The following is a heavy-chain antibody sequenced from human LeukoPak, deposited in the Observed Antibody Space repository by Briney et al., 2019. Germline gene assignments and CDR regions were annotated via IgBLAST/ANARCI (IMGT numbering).Heavy chain of an antibody. CDR1: RFAFSRHA. Sequence: GGSLRLSCAASRFAFSRHAMHWVRQAPGKGREWVAVISYDGGNKYYADSVKGRFTISRDNSKNTVYLQMNSLRAEDTAVYYCARDHVIKQAPPGYWGQGTLVTVSS. CDR3: ARDHVIKQAPPGY. D-gene: IGHD3-10*01. CDR2: ISYDGGNK. V-gene: IGHV3-30-3*01. J-gene: IGHJ4*02.